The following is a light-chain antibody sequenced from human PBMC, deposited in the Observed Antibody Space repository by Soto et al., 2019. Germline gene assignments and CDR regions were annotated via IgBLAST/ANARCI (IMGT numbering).Light chain of an antibody. CDR1: SSDVGGYNY. Sequence: QSALTQPASVSGSPGQSITISCTGTSSDVGGYNYVPWYQQHPGKAPKLMIYEVSNRPSGVSNRLSGSKSGNTAPLTISGLQAEDEADYYCSSNTGSSTLVFGGRTKVTVL. V-gene: IGLV2-14*01. CDR2: EVS. J-gene: IGLJ2*01. CDR3: SSNTGSSTLV.